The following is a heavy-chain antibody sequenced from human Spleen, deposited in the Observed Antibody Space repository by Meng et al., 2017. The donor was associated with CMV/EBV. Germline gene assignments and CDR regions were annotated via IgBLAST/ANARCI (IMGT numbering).Heavy chain of an antibody. CDR3: ARSNFWSGYSEFDY. CDR2: IYSGGDT. Sequence: GSLRLSCAASGLTVSSNYMTWIRQAPGKGLEWVSLIYSGGDTFYADSVKGRFTISRDNSKNTLYLQMGSLTAEDTAVYYCARSNFWSGYSEFDYWGQGTLVTVSS. D-gene: IGHD3-3*01. J-gene: IGHJ4*02. CDR1: GLTVSSNY. V-gene: IGHV3-66*02.